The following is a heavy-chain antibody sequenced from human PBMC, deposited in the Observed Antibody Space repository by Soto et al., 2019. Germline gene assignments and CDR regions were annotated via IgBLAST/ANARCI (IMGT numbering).Heavy chain of an antibody. CDR3: VMVDNYVTPTPQDV. D-gene: IGHD3-16*01. CDR2: ISPYTGNT. CDR1: GYIFVNYG. Sequence: QVQLVQSGDEVKKPGASVKVSCKASGYIFVNYGIAWVRQAPGQGLEWMGWISPYTGNTHSATKVQGRLTMTTDTSPSTAYMDLGSLTSTHTAVYYCVMVDNYVTPTPQDVWGQGTTVTVSS. V-gene: IGHV1-18*01. J-gene: IGHJ6*02.